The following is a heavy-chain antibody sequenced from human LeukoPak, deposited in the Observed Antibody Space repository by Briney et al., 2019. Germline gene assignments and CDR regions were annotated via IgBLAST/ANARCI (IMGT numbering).Heavy chain of an antibody. Sequence: SETLSLTCTVSGGSISSSSYYWGWIRQPPGKGLEWIGSIYYSGSTYYNPSLKSRVTISVDTSKNQFSLKLSSVTAADTAVYYCARGGSITMVRGVIPDYWGQGTLVTVSS. CDR1: GGSISSSSYY. CDR2: IYYSGST. D-gene: IGHD3-10*01. J-gene: IGHJ4*02. V-gene: IGHV4-39*07. CDR3: ARGGSITMVRGVIPDY.